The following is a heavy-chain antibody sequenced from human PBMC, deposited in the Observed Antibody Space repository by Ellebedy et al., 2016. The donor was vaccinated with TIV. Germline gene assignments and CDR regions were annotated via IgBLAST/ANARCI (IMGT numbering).Heavy chain of an antibody. J-gene: IGHJ4*02. CDR1: AYTFTTYF. D-gene: IGHD6-6*01. Sequence: AASVKVSCKASAYTFTTYFMHWVRQAPGQGLAWMGTIDPSGASTSYAQKFQGRVTMTRDTSTTTVYMELSSLRSEDTAVYYCARAERSSRGYYFDYWGQGTLVTVAS. CDR3: ARAERSSRGYYFDY. V-gene: IGHV1-46*01. CDR2: IDPSGAST.